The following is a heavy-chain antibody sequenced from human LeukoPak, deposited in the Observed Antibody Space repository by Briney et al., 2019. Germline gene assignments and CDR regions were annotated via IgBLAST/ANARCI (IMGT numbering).Heavy chain of an antibody. J-gene: IGHJ6*03. CDR2: IYTSGST. CDR1: GGSISSSSYY. Sequence: SETLSLTCTVSGGSISSSSYYWGWIRQPPGKGLEWIGRIYTSGSTNYNPSLKSRVTMSVDTSKNQFSLKLSSVTAADTAVYYCARHPGTVTYYYYYYMDVWGKGTTVTISS. V-gene: IGHV4-39*01. D-gene: IGHD4-17*01. CDR3: ARHPGTVTYYYYYYMDV.